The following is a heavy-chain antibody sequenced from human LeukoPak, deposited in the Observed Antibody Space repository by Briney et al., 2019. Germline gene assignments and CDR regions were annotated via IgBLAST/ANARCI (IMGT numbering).Heavy chain of an antibody. CDR1: GGSISSSSYY. Sequence: SETLSLTCTVSGGSISSSSYYWGWIRQPPGKGLEWIGSIYYSGSTYYNPSLKSRVTISVDTSKNQFSLKLSSVTAADTAVYYCARGYCTNAVCSLGPTQAWGQGTPVTVSS. CDR2: IYYSGST. J-gene: IGHJ4*02. CDR3: ARGYCTNAVCSLGPTQA. V-gene: IGHV4-39*07. D-gene: IGHD2-8*01.